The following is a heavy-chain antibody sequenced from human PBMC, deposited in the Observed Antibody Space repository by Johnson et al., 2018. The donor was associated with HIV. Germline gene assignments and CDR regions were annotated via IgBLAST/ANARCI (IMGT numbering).Heavy chain of an antibody. CDR1: GFTFSSNY. D-gene: IGHD3-9*01. Sequence: VQLVESGGGVVQPGRSPRLSCAASGFTFSSNYMSWVRQAPGKGLEWVSVIYSGGSTYYADSVKGRFTISRDTSKNTLYLQMNSLRAEDTAVYYCARDPYYDFLTGPRDAFDIWGQGTMVTVSS. V-gene: IGHV3-66*01. J-gene: IGHJ3*02. CDR3: ARDPYYDFLTGPRDAFDI. CDR2: IYSGGST.